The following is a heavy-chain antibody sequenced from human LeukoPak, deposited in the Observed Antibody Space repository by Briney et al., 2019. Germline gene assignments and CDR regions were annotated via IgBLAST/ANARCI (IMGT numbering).Heavy chain of an antibody. Sequence: GRSLRLSCAASGFTFSSYGMHWVRQAPGKGLEWVAVISYDGSNKYYADSVKGRFTISRDNSKNTLYLQMNSLRAEDTAVYYCATPLSSSWPGDVWGKGTTVTVSS. D-gene: IGHD6-13*01. CDR1: GFTFSSYG. V-gene: IGHV3-30*03. CDR3: ATPLSSSWPGDV. J-gene: IGHJ6*04. CDR2: ISYDGSNK.